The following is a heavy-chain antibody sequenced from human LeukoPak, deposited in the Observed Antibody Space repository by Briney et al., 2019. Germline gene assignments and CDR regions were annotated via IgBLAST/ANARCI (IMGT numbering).Heavy chain of an antibody. J-gene: IGHJ6*02. V-gene: IGHV4-30-2*01. CDR2: IYHSGST. CDR1: GGSISSGGYS. CDR3: ARDRHGMDV. Sequence: PSETLSLTCAVSGGSISSGGYSWRWIRQPPGKGLEWIGYIYHSGSTYYNPSLKSRVTISVDRSKNQFSLKLSSVTAADTAVYYCARDRHGMDVWGQGTTVTVSS.